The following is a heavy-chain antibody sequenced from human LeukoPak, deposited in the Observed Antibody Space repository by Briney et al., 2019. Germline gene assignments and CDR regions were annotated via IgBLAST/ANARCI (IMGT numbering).Heavy chain of an antibody. J-gene: IGHJ5*02. CDR3: ASGRLAAPCRFDP. D-gene: IGHD6-6*01. Sequence: PSETLSLTCAVSGGSISSSNWWSWVRQPPGKGLEWIGEIYHSGSTYYNPPLKSRVTISVDTSKNQFSLKLSSVTAADTAVYYCASGRLAAPCRFDPWGQGTLVTVSS. CDR1: GGSISSSNW. V-gene: IGHV4-4*02. CDR2: IYHSGST.